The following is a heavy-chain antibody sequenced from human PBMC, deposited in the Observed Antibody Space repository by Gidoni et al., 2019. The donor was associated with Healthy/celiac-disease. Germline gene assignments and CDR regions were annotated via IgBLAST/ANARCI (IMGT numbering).Heavy chain of an antibody. D-gene: IGHD5-12*01. CDR2: ISAHDGNT. CDR3: ARGLWRRGYSGYAGETLDY. Sequence: QVQLAQPGAEVKKPGASVMVSSKASGYTFTTYGISWVRQAPGQGREWMGWISAHDGNTNYAQKLQGRVTRNKATSTSTAYMERRSLRSDDTAVYYWARGLWRRGYSGYAGETLDYWGQGTLVTVS. J-gene: IGHJ4*02. V-gene: IGHV1-18*01. CDR1: GYTFTTYG.